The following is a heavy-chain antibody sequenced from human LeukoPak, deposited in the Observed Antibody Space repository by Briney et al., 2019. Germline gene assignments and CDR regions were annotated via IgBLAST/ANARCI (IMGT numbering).Heavy chain of an antibody. V-gene: IGHV4-59*01. J-gene: IGHJ5*02. Sequence: PSETLSLICTVSGGSISSYYWSWIRQPPGKGLEWIGYIYYSGSTNYNPSLKSRVTISVDTSKNQFPLKLSSVTAADTAVYYCAREKQLLSGGWPRTGYWFDPWGQGTLVTVSS. CDR1: GGSISSYY. D-gene: IGHD6-19*01. CDR2: IYYSGST. CDR3: AREKQLLSGGWPRTGYWFDP.